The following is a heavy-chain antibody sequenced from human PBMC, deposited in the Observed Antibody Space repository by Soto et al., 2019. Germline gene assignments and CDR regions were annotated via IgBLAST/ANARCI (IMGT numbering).Heavy chain of an antibody. J-gene: IGHJ4*02. Sequence: ASVKVSCKASGGTFSSYTISWVRQAPGQGLEWMGRIIPILGIANYAQKFQGRVTITADKSTSTAYMELSSLRSEDTAVYYCASGYCSGGSCRREYYWGQGTLVTVSS. D-gene: IGHD2-15*01. CDR2: IIPILGIA. CDR1: GGTFSSYT. CDR3: ASGYCSGGSCRREYY. V-gene: IGHV1-69*02.